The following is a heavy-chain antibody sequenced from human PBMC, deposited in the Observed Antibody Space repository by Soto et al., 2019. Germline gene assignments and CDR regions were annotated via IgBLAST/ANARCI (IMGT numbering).Heavy chain of an antibody. CDR2: IYSGGST. CDR3: ARVILGGVYYYYMDV. Sequence: GGSLRLSCAASGFTVSSNYMSWVRQAPGKGLEWVSVIYSGGSTYYADSVKGRFTISRDNSKNTLYLQMNSLRAEDTAVYYCARVILGGVYYYYMDVWGKGTTVTVSS. D-gene: IGHD3-3*01. V-gene: IGHV3-66*01. CDR1: GFTVSSNY. J-gene: IGHJ6*03.